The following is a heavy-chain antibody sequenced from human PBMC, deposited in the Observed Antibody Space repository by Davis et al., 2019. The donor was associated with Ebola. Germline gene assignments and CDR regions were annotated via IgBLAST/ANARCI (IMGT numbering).Heavy chain of an antibody. V-gene: IGHV4-34*01. CDR1: GGSISSYY. D-gene: IGHD5-24*01. CDR3: ARGRWLDY. CDR2: INHGGST. Sequence: MPGGSLRLSCAVSGGSISSYYWSWIRQPPGKGLEWIGEINHGGSTNYNPSLKSRVTISVDTSKNQFSLKLSSVTAADTAVYYCARGRWLDYWGQGTLVTVSS. J-gene: IGHJ4*02.